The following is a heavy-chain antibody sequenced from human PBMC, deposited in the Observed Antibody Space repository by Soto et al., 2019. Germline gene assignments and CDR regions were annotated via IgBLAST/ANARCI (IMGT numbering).Heavy chain of an antibody. CDR2: IYYSGST. CDR1: CSSISSYY. D-gene: IGHD2-2*01. J-gene: IGHJ6*02. Sequence: SDTLSLTCTFTCSSISSYYWSWILQPPWKGLEWIGYIYYSGSTNYNPSLKSRVNISIDTSKNQFSLKLSSVTAADTAVYYCARHETDCSSTSCYEYYYYGMDVWGQGTTVT. CDR3: ARHETDCSSTSCYEYYYYGMDV. V-gene: IGHV4-59*08.